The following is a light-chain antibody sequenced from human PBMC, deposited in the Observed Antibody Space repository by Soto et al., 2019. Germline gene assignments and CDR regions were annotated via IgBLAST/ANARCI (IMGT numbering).Light chain of an antibody. J-gene: IGKJ1*01. CDR3: MQAIQTRT. CDR1: QNLLHSDGFNY. V-gene: IGKV2-28*01. Sequence: IVMTQSPLPLPVTPGEPASISCRSSQNLLHSDGFNYLDWYLQKPGQSPQLLIFLGSYRASGVPDRFSGSGSGTDFALRISRVEAEDVGVYYCMQAIQTRTFGPGTKVDIK. CDR2: LGS.